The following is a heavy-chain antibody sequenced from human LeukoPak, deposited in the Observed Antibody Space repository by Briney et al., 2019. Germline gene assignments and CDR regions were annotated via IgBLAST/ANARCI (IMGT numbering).Heavy chain of an antibody. CDR2: IRSKAYGGTT. V-gene: IGHV3-49*04. Sequence: PGGSLRLSCTASGFTFGDYAMSWVRQAPGKGLEWVGFIRSKAYGGTTEYAASAKGRFTISRDDSKSIAYLQMNSLKTEDTAVYYCTRDRVRYGSGSYYTPRFDYYYYGMDVWGQGTTVTVSS. CDR1: GFTFGDYA. J-gene: IGHJ6*02. D-gene: IGHD3-10*01. CDR3: TRDRVRYGSGSYYTPRFDYYYYGMDV.